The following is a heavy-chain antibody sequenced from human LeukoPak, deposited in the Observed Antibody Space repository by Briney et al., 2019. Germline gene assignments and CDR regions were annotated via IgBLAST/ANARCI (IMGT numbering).Heavy chain of an antibody. Sequence: GGSLRLSCAASGFTFSNYGMHWVRQAPGKGLEWVSVIWYDGSNKYYADSAKGRFTISRDNSTTTLYMQMKSLSAEDTAVYYCARHLGGGSYPELFDSWGQGTLVTVSS. CDR1: GFTFSNYG. D-gene: IGHD1-26*01. J-gene: IGHJ4*02. CDR3: ARHLGGGSYPELFDS. V-gene: IGHV3-33*02. CDR2: IWYDGSNK.